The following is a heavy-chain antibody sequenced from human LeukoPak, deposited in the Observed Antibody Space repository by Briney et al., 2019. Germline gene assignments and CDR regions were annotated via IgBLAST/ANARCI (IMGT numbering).Heavy chain of an antibody. V-gene: IGHV1-69*05. J-gene: IGHJ5*02. D-gene: IGHD6-13*01. CDR2: IIPIFGTA. Sequence: ASVKVSCKASGGTFSTYPISWVRQAPGQGLEWMGGIIPIFGTANYAQKFQGRVTITTDESTSTAYMKLSSLRSDDTAVYYCAREGEQQSDAWGQGTLVTVSS. CDR3: AREGEQQSDA. CDR1: GGTFSTYP.